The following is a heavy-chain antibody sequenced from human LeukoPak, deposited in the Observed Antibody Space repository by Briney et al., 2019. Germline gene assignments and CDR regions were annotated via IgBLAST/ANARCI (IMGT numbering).Heavy chain of an antibody. CDR3: RCGSWRSSFDY. CDR1: GFTFSTYW. D-gene: IGHD3-10*01. CDR2: IVQNGSGK. Sequence: GGSLRLSCAASGFTFSTYWMTWVRQAPGKGLECVANIVQNGSGKYYVDSVKGRFTISRDNAKNSLYLQMNSLRAEDTAVYFCRCGSWRSSFDYWGQGTLVTVSS. V-gene: IGHV3-7*02. J-gene: IGHJ4*02.